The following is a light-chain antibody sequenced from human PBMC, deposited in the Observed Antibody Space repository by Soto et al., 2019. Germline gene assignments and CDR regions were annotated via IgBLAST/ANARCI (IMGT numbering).Light chain of an antibody. V-gene: IGLV1-44*01. CDR2: SNT. Sequence: QAVVTQPPSASGTPGQRVTISCSGSSSNIGSNSVNWYQQLPGTAPKLLISSNTQRPSWVPDRFSGSKSGTSASLAISGLQSEDEADYYCATWDDSLIGQVFGGGTKVTVL. CDR3: ATWDDSLIGQV. J-gene: IGLJ3*02. CDR1: SSNIGSNS.